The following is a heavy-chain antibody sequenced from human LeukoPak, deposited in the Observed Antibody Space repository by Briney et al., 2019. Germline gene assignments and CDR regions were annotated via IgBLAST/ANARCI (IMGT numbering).Heavy chain of an antibody. CDR2: IYPGDSDA. CDR3: AGHYGGNPLDAFDI. CDR1: GYSFPSYW. Sequence: GESLKISCKSSGYSFPSYWIGLVRQMSGKGLEGMGIIYPGDSDARYSPSFQGQVTISADKYISTAYQQWSSLKGSDTAMYYCAGHYGGNPLDAFDIWGQGTMVTVSS. J-gene: IGHJ3*02. V-gene: IGHV5-51*01. D-gene: IGHD4-23*01.